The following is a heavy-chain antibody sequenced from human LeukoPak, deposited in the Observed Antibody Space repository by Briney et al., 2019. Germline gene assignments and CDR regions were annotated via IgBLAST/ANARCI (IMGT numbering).Heavy chain of an antibody. Sequence: SSETLSLTCAVSGGSISSGGYSWSWIRQPPGKGLEWIGYIYHSGSTYYNPSLKSRVTISVDRSKNQFSLKLSSVTAADTAVYYCARGGCDILTVDYWGQGTLVTVSS. J-gene: IGHJ4*02. CDR2: IYHSGST. CDR3: ARGGCDILTVDY. V-gene: IGHV4-30-2*01. CDR1: GGSISSGGYS. D-gene: IGHD3-9*01.